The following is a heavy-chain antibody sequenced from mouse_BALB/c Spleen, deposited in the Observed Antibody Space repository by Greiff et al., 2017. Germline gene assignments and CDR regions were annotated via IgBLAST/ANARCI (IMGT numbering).Heavy chain of an antibody. V-gene: IGHV1-77*01. D-gene: IGHD1-1*01. Sequence: VHLVESGPELVKPGASVKMSCKASGYTFTDYVISWVKQRTGQGLEWIGEIYPGSGSTYYNEKFKGKATLTADKSSNTAYMQLSSLTSEDSAVYFCARSIYYYGRGAMDYWGQGTSVTVSS. CDR2: IYPGSGST. J-gene: IGHJ4*01. CDR3: ARSIYYYGRGAMDY. CDR1: GYTFTDYV.